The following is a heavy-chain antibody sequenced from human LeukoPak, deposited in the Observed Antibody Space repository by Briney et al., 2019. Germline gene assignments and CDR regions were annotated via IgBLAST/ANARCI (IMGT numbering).Heavy chain of an antibody. CDR2: ISSSSSYI. Sequence: SGGSLRLSYAASGFTFSSYSMNWVRQAPGKGLEWVSSISSSSSYIYYADSVKGRFTISRDNAKNSLYLQMNSLRAEDTAVYYCAGEQNYDSSGYDYWGQGTLVTVSS. D-gene: IGHD3-22*01. CDR3: AGEQNYDSSGYDY. CDR1: GFTFSSYS. J-gene: IGHJ4*02. V-gene: IGHV3-21*01.